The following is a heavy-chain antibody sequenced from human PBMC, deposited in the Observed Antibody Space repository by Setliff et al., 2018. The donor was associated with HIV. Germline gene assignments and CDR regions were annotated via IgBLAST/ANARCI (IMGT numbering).Heavy chain of an antibody. CDR1: GDSISGSY. CDR2: ICASGSA. D-gene: IGHD6-13*01. CDR3: ARLDLTTAGQIGYFHH. V-gene: IGHV4-4*09. Sequence: PSETLSLTCTVSGDSISGSYWCWIRQPPGKGLEWIGYICASGSANHNPSLKSRVSISVDTSKNQLSLKLSSVTATDTAVYYCARLDLTTAGQIGYFHHWGQGTQVTVS. J-gene: IGHJ1*01.